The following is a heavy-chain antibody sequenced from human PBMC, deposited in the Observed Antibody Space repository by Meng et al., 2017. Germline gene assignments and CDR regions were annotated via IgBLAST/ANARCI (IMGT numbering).Heavy chain of an antibody. D-gene: IGHD1-1*01. J-gene: IGHJ4*02. CDR3: LDEAPRSDY. Sequence: EVQLVESWGGLVQPGGSLRLSCAASGFTFNNSWMHWVRQVPGKGLVWVSRISGDGSITNYADSVKGRFTISRDNAKNTLYLQMNSLRPEDTAVYYCLDEAPRSDYWGQGSLVTVSS. CDR2: ISGDGSIT. V-gene: IGHV3-74*01. CDR1: GFTFNNSW.